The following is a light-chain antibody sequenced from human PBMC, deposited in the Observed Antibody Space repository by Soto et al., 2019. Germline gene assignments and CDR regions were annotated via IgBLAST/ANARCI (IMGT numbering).Light chain of an antibody. CDR3: QQYGTSEII. CDR1: QTLSNSF. J-gene: IGKJ5*01. V-gene: IGKV3-20*01. CDR2: DTS. Sequence: EIVLTQSPGTLSLSPGERATLSCSASQTLSNSFIAWYQQKPGQAPRLLIYDTSSRATGVPDRYSASGSGTDFTLTISRLEPEDFAVFFCQQYGTSEIIFGQGTRLEIK.